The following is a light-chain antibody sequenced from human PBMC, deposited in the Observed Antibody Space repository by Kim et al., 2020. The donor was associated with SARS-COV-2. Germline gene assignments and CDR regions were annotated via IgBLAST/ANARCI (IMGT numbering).Light chain of an antibody. CDR2: KDS. V-gene: IGLV3-25*03. CDR1: ALPKQY. CDR3: QSSDSSGNYEV. Sequence: SQGQTARITCSGDALPKQYAHWYQQKPGQAPVVVIYKDSERPSGIPERFSGSSSGTTVTLTISGVQAEDEADYYCQSSDSSGNYEVFGGGTQLTVL. J-gene: IGLJ2*01.